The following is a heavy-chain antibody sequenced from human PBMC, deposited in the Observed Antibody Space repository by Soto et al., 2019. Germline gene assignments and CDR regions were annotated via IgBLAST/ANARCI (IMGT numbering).Heavy chain of an antibody. J-gene: IGHJ4*02. V-gene: IGHV4-59*01. CDR1: GTSISSYY. CDR2: IHYSGTT. CDR3: ARYNSSAIDY. D-gene: IGHD1-1*01. Sequence: KPSETLSLTCTVSGTSISSYYWSWIRQPPGKGLEWIANIHYSGTTNYNPSLASRVTLSVDTSKNQFSLKMTSVTAADRAMYFCARYNSSAIDYWGRGTLVTVSS.